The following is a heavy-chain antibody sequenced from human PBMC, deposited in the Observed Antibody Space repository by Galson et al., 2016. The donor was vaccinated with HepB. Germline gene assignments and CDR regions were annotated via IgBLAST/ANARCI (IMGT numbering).Heavy chain of an antibody. D-gene: IGHD4-23*01. CDR1: GYGFSGYY. J-gene: IGHJ4*02. CDR2: IFPRSGAT. Sequence: SVKVSCKASGYGFSGYYMNWVRQAPGQGLEWMGCIFPRSGATNYAQKFQGRVTMTADTSLSTVYMELSSLRSDHTAVYYCAGDGATVGTSPDYWGQGTLVTVSS. V-gene: IGHV1-2*02. CDR3: AGDGATVGTSPDY.